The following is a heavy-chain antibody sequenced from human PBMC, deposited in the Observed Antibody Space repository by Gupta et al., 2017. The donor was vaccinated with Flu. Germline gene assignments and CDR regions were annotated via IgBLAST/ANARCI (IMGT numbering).Heavy chain of an antibody. Sequence: VHWVRQAPGKGLVWVSRIRPDGTTTYADSVKGRFTISRDIAGNRLFLQMNSLKAEDTAVYYCSRDTTGPNDCWGQGTLVTVSS. D-gene: IGHD1-1*01. CDR2: IRPDGTT. V-gene: IGHV3-74*01. J-gene: IGHJ1*01. CDR3: SRDTTGPNDC.